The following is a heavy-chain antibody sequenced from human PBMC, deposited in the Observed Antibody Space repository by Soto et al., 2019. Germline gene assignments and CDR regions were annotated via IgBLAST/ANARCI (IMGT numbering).Heavy chain of an antibody. J-gene: IGHJ6*02. Sequence: QVQLVQSGAEVKKPGSSVKVSCKASGGTFSSYAISWVRQAPGQGLEWMGGIIPIFGTANYAQKFQGRVTITADESTSTAYMELRSLRSDDTAVYYCAIPTLGYCSSTSCYTPYYYYYGMDVWGQGTTVTVSS. CDR1: GGTFSSYA. V-gene: IGHV1-69*01. CDR3: AIPTLGYCSSTSCYTPYYYYYGMDV. CDR2: IIPIFGTA. D-gene: IGHD2-2*02.